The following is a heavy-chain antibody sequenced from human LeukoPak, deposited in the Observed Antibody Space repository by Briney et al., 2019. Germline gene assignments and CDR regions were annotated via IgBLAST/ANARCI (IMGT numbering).Heavy chain of an antibody. CDR3: ATTSGHDFGVRQSDY. Sequence: PSETLSLTCAVYGGSFSHYYWIWLRQPPGKGLEWIGEVNHSGSAHYNPSLKSRVTMSLDTFKNQFSLRLNSVTAADTAVYYCATTSGHDFGVRQSDYWGQGTLVTVSS. CDR2: VNHSGSA. J-gene: IGHJ4*02. V-gene: IGHV4-34*01. CDR1: GGSFSHYY. D-gene: IGHD3/OR15-3a*01.